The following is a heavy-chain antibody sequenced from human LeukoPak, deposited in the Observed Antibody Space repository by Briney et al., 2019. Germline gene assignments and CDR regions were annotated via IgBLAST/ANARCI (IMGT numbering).Heavy chain of an antibody. CDR2: IIPIFGTA. CDR3: ARESVVPAAESYNWFDP. CDR1: GGTFSSYA. D-gene: IGHD2-2*01. J-gene: IGHJ5*02. V-gene: IGHV1-69*15. Sequence: SSVKVSFKASGGTFSSYAISWVRQAPGQGLEWMGRIIPIFGTANYAQKFQGRVTITADESTSTAYMELSSLRSEDTAVYYCARESVVPAAESYNWFDPWGQGTLVTVSS.